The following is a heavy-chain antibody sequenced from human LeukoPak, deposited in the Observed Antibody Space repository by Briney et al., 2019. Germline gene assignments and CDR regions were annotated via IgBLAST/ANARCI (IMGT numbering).Heavy chain of an antibody. Sequence: GGSLRLSCATSGFTFNNAWMSWVRQAPGKGLEWVGRIQSKTDDGTTDYAAPVKGRFTISRDDSKNTLYLQMNSLKTEDTAVYYCTTDPPCSGGTCKWQDYWGQGALVTVSS. V-gene: IGHV3-15*01. CDR1: GFTFNNAW. CDR2: IQSKTDDGTT. J-gene: IGHJ4*02. D-gene: IGHD2-15*01. CDR3: TTDPPCSGGTCKWQDY.